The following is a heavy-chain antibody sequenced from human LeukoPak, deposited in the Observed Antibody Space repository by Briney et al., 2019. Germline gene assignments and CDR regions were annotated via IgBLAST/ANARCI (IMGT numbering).Heavy chain of an antibody. V-gene: IGHV3-30-3*01. CDR3: ARDNWGYDSSGYHYFHLRVDY. Sequence: PGGSLRLSCAASGFTFDSYAMHWVRQAPGKGLEWVAVISYDGSNKYYADSVKGRFTISRDNSKNTLYLQMNSLRAEDTAVYYCARDNWGYDSSGYHYFHLRVDYRGQGTLVTVSS. J-gene: IGHJ4*02. CDR2: ISYDGSNK. D-gene: IGHD3-22*01. CDR1: GFTFDSYA.